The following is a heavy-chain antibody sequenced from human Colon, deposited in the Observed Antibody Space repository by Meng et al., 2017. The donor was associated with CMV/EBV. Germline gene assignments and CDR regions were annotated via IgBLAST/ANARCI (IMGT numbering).Heavy chain of an antibody. CDR2: IYYSGNT. CDR3: ASSSSGWYVSYFDY. D-gene: IGHD6-19*01. V-gene: IGHV4-59*01. Sequence: SETLSLTCTVSGDPINNYYWSWIRQPPGKGLEWIGYIYYSGNTNYNPSLKSRATISVDTSKNQFSLRLSSVTAADTAVYYCASSSSGWYVSYFDYWGQGTLVTVSS. CDR1: GDPINNYY. J-gene: IGHJ4*02.